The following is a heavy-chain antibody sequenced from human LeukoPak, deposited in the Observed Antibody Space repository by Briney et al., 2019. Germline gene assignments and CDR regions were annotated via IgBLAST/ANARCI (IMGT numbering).Heavy chain of an antibody. CDR2: IYTSGST. V-gene: IGHV4-61*02. D-gene: IGHD3-9*01. J-gene: IGHJ3*02. CDR1: GGSISSGSYY. CDR3: ARPTTIDAFDI. Sequence: SETLSLTCTVSGGSISSGSYYWSWIRQPAGTGLEWIGRIYTSGSTNYNPSLKSRVTISVDTSKNQFSLKLSSVTAADTAVYYCARPTTIDAFDIWGQGTMVTVSS.